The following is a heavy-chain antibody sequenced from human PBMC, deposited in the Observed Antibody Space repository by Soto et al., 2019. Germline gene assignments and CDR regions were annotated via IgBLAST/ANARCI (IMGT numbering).Heavy chain of an antibody. V-gene: IGHV3-48*01. Sequence: GGSLRLSCAASGFTFSSFSMNWVRQAPGKGLEWISYISSSTSTIYYADSVKGRFTISRDNAKNSLYLQMNSLRAEDTAVYYCASGGGFFHYWGQGTLVTVSS. CDR3: ASGGGFFHY. D-gene: IGHD2-15*01. CDR1: GFTFSSFS. CDR2: ISSSTSTI. J-gene: IGHJ4*02.